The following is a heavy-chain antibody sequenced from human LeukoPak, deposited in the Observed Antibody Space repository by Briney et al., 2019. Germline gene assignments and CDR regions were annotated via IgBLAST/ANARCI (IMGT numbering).Heavy chain of an antibody. J-gene: IGHJ3*01. CDR1: GFTVSSNY. D-gene: IGHD3-22*01. CDR2: IYSGGST. Sequence: GGSLRLSCAASGFTVSSNYMSWVRQAPGKGLEWVSVIYSGGSTYYADSVKGRFTISRDNSKNTLFLQMNSLRAEDTAIYYCARSYYHDSSGNRADAFDFWGQGTMVTVSS. CDR3: ARSYYHDSSGNRADAFDF. V-gene: IGHV3-53*01.